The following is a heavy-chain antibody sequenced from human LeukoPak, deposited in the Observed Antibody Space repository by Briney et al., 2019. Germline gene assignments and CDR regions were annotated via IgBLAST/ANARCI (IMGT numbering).Heavy chain of an antibody. CDR2: ISGSGGST. V-gene: IGHV3-23*01. D-gene: IGHD2-2*01. Sequence: PGGSLRPSCAASGFTFSSYAMSWVRQAPGKGLEWVSAISGSGGSTYYADSVKGRFTISRDNSKNTLYLQMNSLRAEDTAVYYCAKDRGYCSSTSCYNWFDPWGQGTLVTVSS. CDR3: AKDRGYCSSTSCYNWFDP. CDR1: GFTFSSYA. J-gene: IGHJ5*02.